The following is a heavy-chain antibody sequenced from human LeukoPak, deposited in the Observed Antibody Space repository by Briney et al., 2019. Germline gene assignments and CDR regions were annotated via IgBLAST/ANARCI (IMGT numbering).Heavy chain of an antibody. J-gene: IGHJ6*02. CDR1: GXXXSGYY. CDR3: ARAYSSSWYYYYGMDV. Sequence: SETLSXXXXVXGXXXSGYYXXWIRQPPGKGLEWIGEINHSGSTNYNPSLKSRVTISVDTSKNQFSLKLSFVTAADTAVYYCARAYSSSWYYYYGMDVWGQGTTVTVSS. D-gene: IGHD6-13*01. CDR2: INHSGST. V-gene: IGHV4-34*01.